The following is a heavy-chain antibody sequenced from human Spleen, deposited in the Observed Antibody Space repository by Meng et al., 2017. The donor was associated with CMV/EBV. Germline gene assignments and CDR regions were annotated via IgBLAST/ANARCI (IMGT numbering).Heavy chain of an antibody. J-gene: IGHJ4*02. V-gene: IGHV1-69*05. D-gene: IGHD4/OR15-4a*01. CDR3: ARGGGANYPLPDY. CDR1: GGTFSSYS. CDR2: IIPISGPA. Sequence: SVKVSCKASGGTFSSYSITWVRRAPGQGLEWMGGIIPISGPANYAQKFQGRVTITTDESTSTAYMELSSLRSEDTAVYYCARGGGANYPLPDYWGQGTLVTVSS.